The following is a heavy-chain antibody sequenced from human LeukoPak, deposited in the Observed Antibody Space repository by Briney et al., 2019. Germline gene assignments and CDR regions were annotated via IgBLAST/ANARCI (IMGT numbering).Heavy chain of an antibody. Sequence: SVKVSCKASGGTFSSYAISWVRQAPGQGLEWMGGIIPIFGTANYAQKSQGRVTITADESTSTAYMELSSLRSEDTAVYYCARGYLRGVIAAAGLSELYFDYWGQGTLVTVSS. CDR1: GGTFSSYA. D-gene: IGHD6-13*01. CDR3: ARGYLRGVIAAAGLSELYFDY. J-gene: IGHJ4*02. V-gene: IGHV1-69*13. CDR2: IIPIFGTA.